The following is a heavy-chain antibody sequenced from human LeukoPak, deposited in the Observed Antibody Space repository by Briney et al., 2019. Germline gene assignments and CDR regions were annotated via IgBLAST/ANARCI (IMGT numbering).Heavy chain of an antibody. V-gene: IGHV3-30*02. J-gene: IGHJ5*02. Sequence: PGGSLRLSCAASGFTFSSYGMHWVRQAPGKGLEWVAFIRYDGSNKYYADSVKGRFTISRDNSKNTLYLQMNSLRAEDTAVYYCAKAQVYCSSTSCPRGGRWFDPWGQGTLVTVSS. CDR2: IRYDGSNK. D-gene: IGHD2-2*01. CDR1: GFTFSSYG. CDR3: AKAQVYCSSTSCPRGGRWFDP.